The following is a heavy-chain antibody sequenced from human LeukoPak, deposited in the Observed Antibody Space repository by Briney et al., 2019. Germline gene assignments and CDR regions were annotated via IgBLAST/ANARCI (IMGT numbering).Heavy chain of an antibody. J-gene: IGHJ5*02. Sequence: TTSETLSLTCTVSGYSISTGYYWDWIRQPPGKGLEWIGSIYHSGSTYYNPSLKSRVTISVDTSKNQFSLKLSSVTAADTAVYYCARDEFTHSGYDYFWFDPWGQGTLVTVSS. CDR1: GYSISTGYY. CDR2: IYHSGST. D-gene: IGHD5-12*01. V-gene: IGHV4-38-2*02. CDR3: ARDEFTHSGYDYFWFDP.